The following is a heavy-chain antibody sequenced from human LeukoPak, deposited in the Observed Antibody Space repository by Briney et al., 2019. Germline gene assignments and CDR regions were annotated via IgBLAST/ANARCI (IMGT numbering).Heavy chain of an antibody. Sequence: ASVKVSCKASGYTFTSYDINWVRQATGQGLEWMGWMNPNSGNTDYAQKFQGRVTMTRNTSISTVYMELSSLRSEDTAVYYCARSEAGFGVFDYWGQGTLVTVSS. CDR2: MNPNSGNT. J-gene: IGHJ4*02. CDR1: GYTFTSYD. D-gene: IGHD3-10*01. CDR3: ARSEAGFGVFDY. V-gene: IGHV1-8*01.